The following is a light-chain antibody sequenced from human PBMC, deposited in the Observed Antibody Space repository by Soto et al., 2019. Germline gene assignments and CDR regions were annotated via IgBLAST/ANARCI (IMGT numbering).Light chain of an antibody. V-gene: IGKV3-20*01. CDR1: QSVSSSY. J-gene: IGKJ1*01. CDR3: QQYGSSPLWT. Sequence: EIVLTQSKGTLSFSPGERATLSCRASQSVSSSYLAWYQQKPGQAPRLLIYGASSRATGIPDRFSGSGSGTDFTLTISRLEPEDFAVYYCQQYGSSPLWTFGQGTKVDIK. CDR2: GAS.